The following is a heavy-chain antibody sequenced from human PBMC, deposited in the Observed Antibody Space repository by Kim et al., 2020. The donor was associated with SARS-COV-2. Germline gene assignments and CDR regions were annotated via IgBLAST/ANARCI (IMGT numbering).Heavy chain of an antibody. Sequence: SYADSVKGRFTISRDNAKNTLYLQMNSLRAEDTAVYYCARLSSGRGMDVWGQGTTVTVSS. D-gene: IGHD1-26*01. J-gene: IGHJ6*02. CDR3: ARLSSGRGMDV. V-gene: IGHV3-74*01.